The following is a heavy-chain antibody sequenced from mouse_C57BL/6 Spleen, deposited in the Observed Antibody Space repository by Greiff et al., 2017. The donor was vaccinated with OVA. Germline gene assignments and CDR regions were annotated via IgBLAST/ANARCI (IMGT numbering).Heavy chain of an antibody. D-gene: IGHD2-1*01. CDR1: GFNIKDYY. CDR2: IDPEDGET. Sequence: EVQLQQSGAELVKPGASVKLSCTASGFNIKDYYMHWVKQRTEQGLEWIGRIDPEDGETKYAPNFQGKATITADTSSNTAYLQISSPTSEATAVCYCARPDYGNYVHYIDYWGQGTTLTVSS. J-gene: IGHJ2*01. V-gene: IGHV14-2*01. CDR3: ARPDYGNYVHYIDY.